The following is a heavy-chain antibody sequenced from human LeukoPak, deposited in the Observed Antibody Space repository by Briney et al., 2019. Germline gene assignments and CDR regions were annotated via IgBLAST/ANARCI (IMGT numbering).Heavy chain of an antibody. J-gene: IGHJ4*02. CDR1: GYSISSSNW. CDR2: IYYSGST. Sequence: SETLSPTCAVSGYSISSSNWWGWIRQPPGKGLEWIGYIYYSGSTYYNPSLKSRVTMSVDTSKNQFSLKLSSVTAVDTAVYYCARKGAARALDYWGQGTLVTVSS. V-gene: IGHV4-28*01. D-gene: IGHD6-6*01. CDR3: ARKGAARALDY.